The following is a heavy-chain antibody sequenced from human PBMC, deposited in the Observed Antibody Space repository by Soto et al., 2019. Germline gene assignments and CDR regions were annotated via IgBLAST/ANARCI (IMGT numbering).Heavy chain of an antibody. Sequence: PGGSLRLSCAASGFTFSTYAMIWVRQAPGKGLEWVSVIYSGDTTYYADSVKGRFTTSRDNSKNTLYLQMNSLRAEDTAVYYCARDLRTLYGMDVWGQGTTVTVSS. CDR1: GFTFSTYA. CDR2: IYSGDTT. V-gene: IGHV3-53*01. J-gene: IGHJ6*02. CDR3: ARDLRTLYGMDV.